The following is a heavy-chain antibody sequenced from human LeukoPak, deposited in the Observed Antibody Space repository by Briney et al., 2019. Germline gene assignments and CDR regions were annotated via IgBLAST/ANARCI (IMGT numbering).Heavy chain of an antibody. J-gene: IGHJ5*02. CDR2: IYYSVST. CDR1: GGSISSSSYY. Sequence: SETLSLTCTVSGGSISSSSYYWGWIRQPPGKGLEWIGSIYYSVSTYYNPSLKSRVTISVDTSKNQFSLKLSSVTAADTAVYYCARLVGGYYYDSSGPSWGQGTLVTVSS. CDR3: ARLVGGYYYDSSGPS. V-gene: IGHV4-39*01. D-gene: IGHD3-22*01.